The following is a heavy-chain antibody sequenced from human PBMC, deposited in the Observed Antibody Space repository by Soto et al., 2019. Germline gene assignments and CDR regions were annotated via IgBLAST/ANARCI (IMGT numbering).Heavy chain of an antibody. J-gene: IGHJ5*02. CDR2: ISYDGSNK. CDR3: ARATMIGLLSS. CDR1: GFTFSSYG. V-gene: IGHV3-30*03. Sequence: GGSLRLSCAASGFTFSSYGMHWVRQAPGKGLEWVAVISYDGSNKYYADSVKGRFTISRDNSKNTLYLQMNSLRAEDTAIYYCARATMIGLLSSWGQGTLVTVSS. D-gene: IGHD3-22*01.